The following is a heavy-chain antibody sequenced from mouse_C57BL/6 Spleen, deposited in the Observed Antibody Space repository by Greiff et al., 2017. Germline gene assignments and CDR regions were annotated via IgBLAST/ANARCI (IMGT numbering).Heavy chain of an antibody. CDR2: IHPNSGST. CDR3: ARGHYGYDGQGFYV. Sequence: QVQLQQPGAELVKPGASVKLSCKASGYTFTSYWMHWVKQRPGQGLEWIGMIHPNSGSTNYNEKFKSKATLTVDKSSSTAYMQLSSLTSEDSAVYYCARGHYGYDGQGFYVWGTGTTVTVSS. D-gene: IGHD2-2*01. CDR1: GYTFTSYW. J-gene: IGHJ1*03. V-gene: IGHV1-64*01.